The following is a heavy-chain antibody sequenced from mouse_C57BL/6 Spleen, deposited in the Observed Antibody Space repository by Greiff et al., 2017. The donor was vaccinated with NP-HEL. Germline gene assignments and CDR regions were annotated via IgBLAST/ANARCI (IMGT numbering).Heavy chain of an antibody. CDR3: AGYGSSHCAD. V-gene: IGHV1-82*01. CDR1: GYAFSSSW. J-gene: IGHJ3*01. Sequence: VQLQESGPELVKPGASVKISCKASGYAFSSSWMNWVKQRPGKGLEWIGRIYPGDGDTNYNGKFKGKATLTADKSSSTAYMQLSSLTSEDSAVYFGAGYGSSHCADWGQGPLVTVAA. D-gene: IGHD1-1*01. CDR2: IYPGDGDT.